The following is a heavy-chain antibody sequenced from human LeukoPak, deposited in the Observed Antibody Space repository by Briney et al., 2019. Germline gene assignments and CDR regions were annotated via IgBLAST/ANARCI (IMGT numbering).Heavy chain of an antibody. D-gene: IGHD2-2*01. Sequence: SETLSLTCTVSGGSISSSSYYWGWIRQPPGKGLEWIGSIYYSGSTYYNPSLKSRATISVDTSKNQFSLKLSSVTAADTAVYYCARAMRECSSTSCYAGFLDYWGQGTLVTVSS. J-gene: IGHJ4*02. V-gene: IGHV4-39*01. CDR1: GGSISSSSYY. CDR3: ARAMRECSSTSCYAGFLDY. CDR2: IYYSGST.